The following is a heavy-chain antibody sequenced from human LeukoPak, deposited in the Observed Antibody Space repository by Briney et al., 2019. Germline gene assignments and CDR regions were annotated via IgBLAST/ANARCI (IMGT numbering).Heavy chain of an antibody. J-gene: IGHJ4*02. V-gene: IGHV3-74*01. Sequence: GGSLRLSCAASGFTFSSYSMNWVRQAPGKGLVWVSRINSDGSSTTYADSVKGRFTVSRDNAKNTLYLQMDSLRAEDSAVYYCARGLVHDTSGYYSDYWGQGILVTVSS. CDR2: INSDGSST. D-gene: IGHD3-22*01. CDR3: ARGLVHDTSGYYSDY. CDR1: GFTFSSYS.